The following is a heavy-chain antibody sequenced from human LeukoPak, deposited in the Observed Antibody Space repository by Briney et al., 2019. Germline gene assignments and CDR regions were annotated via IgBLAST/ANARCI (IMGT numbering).Heavy chain of an antibody. Sequence: PGGSLRLSCAASGFTFRSYAMNWVRQAPGKGLEWVSLVYVGGSTHYADSVKGRFTLSGDNSISTIYLQMNSLTAEDTAVYYCARGIISGPLAPWGFDYWGQGALVTVSS. D-gene: IGHD2-15*01. J-gene: IGHJ4*02. V-gene: IGHV3-66*01. CDR2: VYVGGST. CDR3: ARGIISGPLAPWGFDY. CDR1: GFTFRSYA.